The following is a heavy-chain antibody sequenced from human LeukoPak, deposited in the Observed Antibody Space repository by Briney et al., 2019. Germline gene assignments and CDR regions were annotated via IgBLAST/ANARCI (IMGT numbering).Heavy chain of an antibody. CDR2: IKQDGSVK. CDR1: GFTFSNYW. CDR3: ARGEGWLPSNFDY. J-gene: IGHJ4*02. V-gene: IGHV3-7*01. D-gene: IGHD6-19*01. Sequence: GGSLRLSCAASGFTFSNYWMTWVRQAPGKGLEWVANIKQDGSVKYYVDSMKGRFTISRDNAKNSLYLQMNSLRAEDTAVYYCARGEGWLPSNFDYWGQGTLVTVSS.